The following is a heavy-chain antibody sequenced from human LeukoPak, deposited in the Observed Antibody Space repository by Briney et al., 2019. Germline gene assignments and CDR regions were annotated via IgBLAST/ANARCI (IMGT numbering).Heavy chain of an antibody. CDR2: ISYDGSNK. V-gene: IGHV3-30-3*01. CDR1: GFTFSSYA. D-gene: IGHD3-10*02. CDR3: ARGEGMVTTFEVLGY. J-gene: IGHJ4*02. Sequence: GRSLRLSCAASGFTFSSYAMHWVRQAPGKGLEWVAVISYDGSNKYYAGSVKGRFTISRDNSKNTLYLQMNSLRAEDTAVYYCARGEGMVTTFEVLGYWGQGTLVTVSS.